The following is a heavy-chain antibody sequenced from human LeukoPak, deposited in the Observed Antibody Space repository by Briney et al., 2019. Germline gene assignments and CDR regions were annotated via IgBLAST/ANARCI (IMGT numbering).Heavy chain of an antibody. D-gene: IGHD2-2*01. V-gene: IGHV3-74*01. CDR1: GLTFSRYW. Sequence: GGSLRLSCAASGLTFSRYWMHWVRQAPGQGLVWVSRINNDGSTTIYADSVKGRFTISRDNAKNTLYLQMNSLRAEDTAVYYCGTDKPVSGATRADYWGRGTLVTVSS. J-gene: IGHJ4*02. CDR3: GTDKPVSGATRADY. CDR2: INNDGSTT.